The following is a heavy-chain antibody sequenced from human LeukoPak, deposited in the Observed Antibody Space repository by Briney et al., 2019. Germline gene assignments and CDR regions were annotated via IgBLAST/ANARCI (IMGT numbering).Heavy chain of an antibody. Sequence: SETLSLTCTVSGGSISSSSYYWGWVRQPPGKGLEWIGSIYYSGSTYYNPSLKSRVTISVDTSKNQFSLKLSSVTAADTAVYYCRIVVVVAATPGGKDYWGQGTLVTVSS. CDR3: RIVVVVAATPGGKDY. D-gene: IGHD2-15*01. CDR1: GGSISSSSYY. CDR2: IYYSGST. V-gene: IGHV4-39*07. J-gene: IGHJ4*02.